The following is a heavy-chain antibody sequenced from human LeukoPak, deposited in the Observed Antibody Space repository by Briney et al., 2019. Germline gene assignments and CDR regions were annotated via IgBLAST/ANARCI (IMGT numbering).Heavy chain of an antibody. V-gene: IGHV3-7*01. D-gene: IGHD2-2*01. CDR2: IKQDGSEK. CDR1: RFTFSSYW. Sequence: GGSLRLSCAASRFTFSSYWMSWVRQAPGKGLEWVANIKQDGSEKYYVDSVKGRFTISRDNAKNSLYLQMNSLRAEDTAVYYCARDRTSSLFDYWGQGTLVTVSS. CDR3: ARDRTSSLFDY. J-gene: IGHJ4*02.